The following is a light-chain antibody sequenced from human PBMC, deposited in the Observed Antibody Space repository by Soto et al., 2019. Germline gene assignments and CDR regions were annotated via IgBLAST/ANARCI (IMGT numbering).Light chain of an antibody. V-gene: IGKV1-5*01. Sequence: DIQMTQSPSTLSTSVGARVTITCRASQSVSYWLAWYQQKPGKGPNLLIYDASILSSGVPSRFSGCGFGTEFTLNISSLQPDDSGIYYFQHCNTDSKTFGPGTKVEIK. CDR1: QSVSYW. CDR3: QHCNTDSKT. J-gene: IGKJ3*01. CDR2: DAS.